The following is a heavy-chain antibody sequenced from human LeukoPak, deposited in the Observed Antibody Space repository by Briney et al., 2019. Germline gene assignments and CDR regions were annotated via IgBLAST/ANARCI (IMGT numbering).Heavy chain of an antibody. CDR3: ARADYDILTGYANFDY. CDR2: ISSSSSYI. CDR1: GFTFSSYS. D-gene: IGHD3-9*01. V-gene: IGHV3-21*01. J-gene: IGHJ4*02. Sequence: GGSLRLSCAASGFTFSSYSMNWVRQAPGKGLEWVSSISSSSSYIYYADSVKSRFTISRDNAKNSLYLQMNSLRAEDTAVYYCARADYDILTGYANFDYWGQGTLVTVSS.